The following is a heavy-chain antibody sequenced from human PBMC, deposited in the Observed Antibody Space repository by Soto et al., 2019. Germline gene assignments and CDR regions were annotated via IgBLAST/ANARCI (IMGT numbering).Heavy chain of an antibody. Sequence: QVQLVQSGAEVKKPGTSVKVSCKASGYTFTSYGISWVRQAPGQGLEWMGWISAYNGNTNYAQKLKGRVTMTTDTSTSTAYMELRSLRSDDTAVYYCASDHSSGWYYLSYYYGMDVWGQGTTVTVSS. CDR2: ISAYNGNT. CDR3: ASDHSSGWYYLSYYYGMDV. CDR1: GYTFTSYG. D-gene: IGHD6-19*01. V-gene: IGHV1-18*01. J-gene: IGHJ6*02.